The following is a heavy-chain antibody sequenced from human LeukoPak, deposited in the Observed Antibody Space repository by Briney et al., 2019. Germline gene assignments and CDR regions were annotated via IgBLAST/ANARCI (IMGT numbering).Heavy chain of an antibody. CDR2: ISSSSSYI. V-gene: IGHV3-21*04. J-gene: IGHJ4*02. CDR3: AKDVYNWNFYFDY. CDR1: GFTFSSYS. Sequence: GGSLRPSCAASGFTFSSYSMNWVRQAPGKGLEWVSSISSSSSYIYYADSVKGRFTISRDNSKKTLYLQMNSLRAEDTAIFYCAKDVYNWNFYFDYWGQGTLVTVSS. D-gene: IGHD1-7*01.